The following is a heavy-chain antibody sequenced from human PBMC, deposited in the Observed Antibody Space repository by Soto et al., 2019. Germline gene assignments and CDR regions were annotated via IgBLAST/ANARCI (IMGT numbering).Heavy chain of an antibody. D-gene: IGHD3-22*01. CDR3: ARSNYYDSSGYPNRFDP. CDR2: IYYSGST. J-gene: IGHJ5*02. Sequence: SETLSLTCTVSGGSVSSGSYYWSWIRQPPXKGLEWIGYIYYSGSTNYNPSLKSRVTISVDTSKNQFSLKLSSVTAADTAVYYCARSNYYDSSGYPNRFDPWGQGTLVTVSS. CDR1: GGSVSSGSYY. V-gene: IGHV4-61*01.